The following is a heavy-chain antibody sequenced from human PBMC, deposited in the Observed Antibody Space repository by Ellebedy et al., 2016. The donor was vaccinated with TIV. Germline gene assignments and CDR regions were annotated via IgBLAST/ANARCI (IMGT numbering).Heavy chain of an antibody. J-gene: IGHJ4*02. CDR1: GGSINSGDYY. D-gene: IGHD3-10*01. CDR2: IYYSGTT. V-gene: IGHV4-30-4*02. Sequence: SETLSLXCSVSGGSINSGDYYWSWIRQPLGKGLEWLGYIYYSGTTYYNTSLKSRITISVDMSKNQFSLRLSSVTAADTGVYYCARTSTMVRGALDYWGQGTLVTVSS. CDR3: ARTSTMVRGALDY.